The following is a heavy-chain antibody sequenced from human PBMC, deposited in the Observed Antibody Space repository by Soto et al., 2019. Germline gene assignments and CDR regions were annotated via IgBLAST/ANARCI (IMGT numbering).Heavy chain of an antibody. Sequence: QVQLVQSGAEVKKPGSSVKVSCKASGGTFSSYAISWVRQAPGQGLEWMGGIIPIFGTANYAQKFQGRVTITADKSTSTAYMELSSLRSEDTAMYYCARAIAAAGTWFAPVFDYWGQGTLVTVSS. D-gene: IGHD6-13*01. CDR2: IIPIFGTA. V-gene: IGHV1-69*06. CDR3: ARAIAAAGTWFAPVFDY. J-gene: IGHJ4*02. CDR1: GGTFSSYA.